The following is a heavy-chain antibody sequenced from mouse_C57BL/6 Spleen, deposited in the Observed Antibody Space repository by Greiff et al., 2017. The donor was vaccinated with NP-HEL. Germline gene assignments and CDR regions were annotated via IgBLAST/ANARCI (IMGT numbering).Heavy chain of an antibody. J-gene: IGHJ1*03. CDR3: ARAGYDLFWYFDV. Sequence: EVQLQESGPGLVKPSQSLSLTCSVTGYSITSGYYWNWIRQFPGNKLEWMGYISYDGSNNYNPSLKNRISITRDTSKNQFFLKLNSVTTEDTATYYCARAGYDLFWYFDVWGTGTTVTVSS. CDR1: GYSITSGYY. V-gene: IGHV3-6*01. CDR2: ISYDGSN. D-gene: IGHD2-3*01.